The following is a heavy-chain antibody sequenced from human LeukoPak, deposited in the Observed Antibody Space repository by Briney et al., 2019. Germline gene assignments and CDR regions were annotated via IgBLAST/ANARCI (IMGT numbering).Heavy chain of an antibody. D-gene: IGHD4-23*01. J-gene: IGHJ4*02. CDR2: IISKTDGGTI. V-gene: IGHV3-15*07. CDR3: TTASYGGPDY. CDR1: GFIFSNVW. Sequence: GGSLRLSCAASGFIFSNVWMNWVRQTPGKGLEWVGRIISKTDGGTIDYAAPVKGRFTISRDNSKNTLYLQMNSLKTEDTAVYYCTTASYGGPDYWGQGTLVTVS.